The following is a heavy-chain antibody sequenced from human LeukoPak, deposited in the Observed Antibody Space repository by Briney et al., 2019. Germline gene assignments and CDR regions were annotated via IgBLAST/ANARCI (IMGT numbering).Heavy chain of an antibody. V-gene: IGHV3-74*01. Sequence: GGSLRLSCAASGFTFSSYWMYWVHQAPGKGLVWVSRINSDGKTTNYADSVKGRFTISRDNAKNTLYLQMNSLRAEDTAVYYCTRDITLTRGGRSDYWGQGTLVTVSA. J-gene: IGHJ4*02. CDR3: TRDITLTRGGRSDY. D-gene: IGHD3-10*01. CDR2: INSDGKTT. CDR1: GFTFSSYW.